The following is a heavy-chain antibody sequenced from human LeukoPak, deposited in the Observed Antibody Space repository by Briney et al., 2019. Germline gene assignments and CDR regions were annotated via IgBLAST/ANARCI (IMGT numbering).Heavy chain of an antibody. V-gene: IGHV1-69*13. J-gene: IGHJ6*03. Sequence: ASVKVSCKASGGTVSRYPISWVRQAPGQGLEWMGGIIPIFGTANYAQKFQGRVTITADESTSTAYMELSSLRSEDTAVYYCARGIVVVPAAVNSYYYYYMDVWGKGTTVTISS. D-gene: IGHD2-2*01. CDR3: ARGIVVVPAAVNSYYYYYMDV. CDR1: GGTVSRYP. CDR2: IIPIFGTA.